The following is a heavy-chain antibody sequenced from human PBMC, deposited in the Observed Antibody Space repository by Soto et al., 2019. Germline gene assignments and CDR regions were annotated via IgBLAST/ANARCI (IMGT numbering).Heavy chain of an antibody. D-gene: IGHD5-12*01. CDR2: ISYDGKYQ. CDR1: GFTFSSYA. J-gene: IGHJ4*02. V-gene: IGHV3-30*04. CDR3: ARDPGRDGYNFGYFDY. Sequence: GSLRLSCAASGFTFSSYAIHWVRQAPGQGLEWVAIISYDGKYQYYADSVKGRFTISRDNSKNTLYLQMNSLRTEDTAAYYCARDPGRDGYNFGYFDYWGQGTLVTVSS.